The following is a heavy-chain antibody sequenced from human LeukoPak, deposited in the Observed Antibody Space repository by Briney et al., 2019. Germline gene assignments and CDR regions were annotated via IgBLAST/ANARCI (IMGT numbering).Heavy chain of an antibody. D-gene: IGHD4-17*01. CDR1: GGTFSKNA. J-gene: IGHJ6*03. Sequence: RWASVKVSCKASGGTFSKNAFNWVRQAPGQPLEWVGGIIPIFGTPNYAQTFQGRVTITADESTRTAYMELSSLRLDDTAIYYCARGNHDGEYVVSGYYFYMDVWGKGTTVTVSS. CDR2: IIPIFGTP. CDR3: ARGNHDGEYVVSGYYFYMDV. V-gene: IGHV1-69*13.